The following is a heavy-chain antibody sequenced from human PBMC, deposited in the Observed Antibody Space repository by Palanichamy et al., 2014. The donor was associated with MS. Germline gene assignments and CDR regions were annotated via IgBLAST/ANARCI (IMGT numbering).Heavy chain of an antibody. D-gene: IGHD6-19*01. Sequence: EVQLVESGGGLIQPGGSLRRSCAASGFTVSRNYMSWVRQAPGKGLECVSVIYSGGTTYYADSVKGRFTISRDNSKNTLYLQMNSLRAEDTAVYYCARGPDIAVAGDFDYWGQGTLVTVSS. CDR3: ARGPDIAVAGDFDY. J-gene: IGHJ4*02. CDR2: IYSGGTT. CDR1: GFTVSRNY. V-gene: IGHV3-53*01.